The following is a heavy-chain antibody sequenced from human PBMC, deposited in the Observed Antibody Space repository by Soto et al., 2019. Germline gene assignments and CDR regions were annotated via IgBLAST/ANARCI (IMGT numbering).Heavy chain of an antibody. CDR1: RFTFSYYG. J-gene: IGHJ4*02. V-gene: IGHV3-30-3*01. D-gene: IGHD3-9*01. CDR3: ARDYDILTGLKDIDY. CDR2: ILSDGSKK. Sequence: GGSLRLSCAASRFTFSYYGMHWIRQAPGKGLEWVAVILSDGSKKYYADSVKGRFTISRDNSKNTLYLQMNSLRAEDTAVYYCARDYDILTGLKDIDYWGQGTLLTVSS.